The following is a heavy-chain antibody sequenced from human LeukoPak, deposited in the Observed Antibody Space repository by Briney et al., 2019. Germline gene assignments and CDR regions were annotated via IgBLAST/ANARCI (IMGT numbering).Heavy chain of an antibody. CDR1: GGTFISYA. J-gene: IGHJ6*02. D-gene: IGHD2-2*01. Sequence: SVKVSCKASGGTFISYAISWVRQAPGQGLEWMGGIIPIFGTANYAQKFQGRVTITADESTSTAYMELSSLRSEDTAVYYCARGSLGYCSSTSCYVDYYYYYGMDVWGQGTTVTVSS. CDR2: IIPIFGTA. V-gene: IGHV1-69*13. CDR3: ARGSLGYCSSTSCYVDYYYYYGMDV.